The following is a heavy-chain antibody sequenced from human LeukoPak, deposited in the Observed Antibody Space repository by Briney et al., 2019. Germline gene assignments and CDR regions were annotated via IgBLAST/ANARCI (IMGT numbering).Heavy chain of an antibody. J-gene: IGHJ4*02. CDR2: INHSGST. CDR1: GGSFSGYY. D-gene: IGHD1-26*01. CDR3: ARDDGVGAVDY. Sequence: PSETLSLTCAVYGGSFSGYYWSWIRQPPGKGLEWIGEINHSGSTNYNPSLKSRVTISVDTSKNQFSLKLSSVTAADTAVYYCARDDGVGAVDYWGQGTLVTVSS. V-gene: IGHV4-34*01.